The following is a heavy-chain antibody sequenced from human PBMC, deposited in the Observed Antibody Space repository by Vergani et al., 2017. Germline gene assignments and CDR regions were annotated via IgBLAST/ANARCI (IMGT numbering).Heavy chain of an antibody. Sequence: QVQLVQSGAEVKKPGSSVKVSCKASGGTFSSYAISWVRQAPGQGLEWMGWISAYNGNTNYAQKLQGRVTMTTDTSTSTAYMELRSLRSDDTAVYYCARGPSYYYDSSGGDYWGQGTLVTVSS. D-gene: IGHD3-22*01. V-gene: IGHV1-18*01. CDR3: ARGPSYYYDSSGGDY. J-gene: IGHJ4*02. CDR1: GGTFSSYA. CDR2: ISAYNGNT.